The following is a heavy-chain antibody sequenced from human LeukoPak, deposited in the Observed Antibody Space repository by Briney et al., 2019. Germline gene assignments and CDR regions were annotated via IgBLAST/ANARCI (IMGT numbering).Heavy chain of an antibody. CDR2: IYYSGST. CDR3: ARNGHDRPFDY. J-gene: IGHJ4*02. Sequence: SETLSLTCTVSGGSTSSYYWSWIRQPPGKGLEWIGYIYYSGSTNYNPSLKSRVTISVDTSKNQFSLKLSSVTAADTAVYYCARNGHDRPFDYWGQGTLVTVSS. V-gene: IGHV4-59*01. D-gene: IGHD2-8*01. CDR1: GGSTSSYY.